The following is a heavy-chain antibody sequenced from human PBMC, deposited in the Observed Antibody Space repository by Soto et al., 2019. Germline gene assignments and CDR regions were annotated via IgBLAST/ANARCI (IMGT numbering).Heavy chain of an antibody. Sequence: QVQLQESGPGLVKPSETLSLTCTVSGGSISSYYWSWIRQPPGKGLEWIGYIYYSGSTNYNPSLKSRGTISVDTSKNQVSLKLSSVTDADTAVYYCARNYYDILTANRPYYYYYYMDVWGKGTTVTVSS. D-gene: IGHD3-9*01. V-gene: IGHV4-59*08. CDR3: ARNYYDILTANRPYYYYYYMDV. CDR2: IYYSGST. J-gene: IGHJ6*03. CDR1: GGSISSYY.